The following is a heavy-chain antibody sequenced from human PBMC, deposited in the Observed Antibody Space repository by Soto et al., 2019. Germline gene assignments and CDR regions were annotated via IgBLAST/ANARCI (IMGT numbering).Heavy chain of an antibody. D-gene: IGHD1-26*01. CDR1: GGTFSSYT. J-gene: IGHJ3*02. CDR3: EGGGSYYDAFDI. CDR2: IIPILGIA. V-gene: IGHV1-69*02. Sequence: QVQLVQSGAEVKKPGSSVKVSCKASGGTFSSYTISWVRQAPGQGLEWMGRIIPILGIANYAQKFQGRVTITAEKSTSTAYMELSSLRSEDTAVYYCEGGGSYYDAFDIWGQGTMVTVSS.